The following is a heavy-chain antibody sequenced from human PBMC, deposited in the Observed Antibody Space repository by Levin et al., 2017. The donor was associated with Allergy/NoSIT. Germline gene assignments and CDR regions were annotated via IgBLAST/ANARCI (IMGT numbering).Heavy chain of an antibody. Sequence: GGSLRLSCTASGFTFDDYAMYWVRQAPGKGLEWVSGITWNSGSIGYADSVKGRFTISRDNAKNALYLQMNSLRAEVTALYYCTNLLTRAYPVMDVWGQGTTVTVSS. D-gene: IGHD3-16*01. J-gene: IGHJ6*02. V-gene: IGHV3-9*01. CDR2: ITWNSGSI. CDR1: GFTFDDYA. CDR3: TNLLTRAYPVMDV.